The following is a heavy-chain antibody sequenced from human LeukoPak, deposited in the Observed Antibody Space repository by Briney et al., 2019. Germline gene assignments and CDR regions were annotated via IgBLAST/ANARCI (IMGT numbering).Heavy chain of an antibody. V-gene: IGHV1-69*04. Sequence: GASVKVSCKASGGTFSSCAISWVRQAPGQGLEWMGRIIPIFGIANYAQKFQGRVTITADKSTSTAYMELSSLRSEDTAVYYCARDLNEGRDPWGQGTLVTVSS. CDR1: GGTFSSCA. CDR2: IIPIFGIA. D-gene: IGHD1-26*01. CDR3: ARDLNEGRDP. J-gene: IGHJ5*02.